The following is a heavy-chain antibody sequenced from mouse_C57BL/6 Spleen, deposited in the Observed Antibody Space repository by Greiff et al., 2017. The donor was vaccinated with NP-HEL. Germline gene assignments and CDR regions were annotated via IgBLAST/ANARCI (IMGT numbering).Heavy chain of an antibody. J-gene: IGHJ3*01. CDR3: AREGDGYFFAY. CDR2: ISYDGSN. V-gene: IGHV3-6*01. D-gene: IGHD2-3*01. CDR1: GYSITSGYY. Sequence: EVKLQESGPGLVKPSQSLSLTCSVTGYSITSGYYWNWIRQFPGNKLEWMGYISYDGSNNYNPSLTNRISITRDTSKNQFFLKLNSVTTEDTATYYCAREGDGYFFAYWGQGTLVTVSA.